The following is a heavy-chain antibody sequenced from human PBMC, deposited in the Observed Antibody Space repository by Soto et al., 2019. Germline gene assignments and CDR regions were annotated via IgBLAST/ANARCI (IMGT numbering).Heavy chain of an antibody. D-gene: IGHD1-20*01. Sequence: EVQLVESGGGLVQPGGSLRLSCAVSGFTFSDHSMHWVRQAPGKGLEWVGRSTNRVTGYVRQYAASVTGRFTVSRDDSKNSLYLHMNSLEPEDTAIYYCTTGHNTFDYWGQGTLVTVSS. CDR2: STNRVTGYVR. CDR1: GFTFSDHS. J-gene: IGHJ4*02. V-gene: IGHV3-72*01. CDR3: TTGHNTFDY.